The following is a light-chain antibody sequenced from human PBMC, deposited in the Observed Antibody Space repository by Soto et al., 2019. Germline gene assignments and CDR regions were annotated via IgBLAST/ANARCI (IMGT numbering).Light chain of an antibody. Sequence: SVLTQSPATLSLSPGIRATLCCMASQNISNYLIWYQQKPGQAPRLLIYDVSNRATGIPARFSGSGSGTDFTLTISSLEPEDFAVYYCQQRYNWPRTFGQGTKVDIK. CDR3: QQRYNWPRT. CDR2: DVS. CDR1: QNISNY. J-gene: IGKJ1*01. V-gene: IGKV3-11*01.